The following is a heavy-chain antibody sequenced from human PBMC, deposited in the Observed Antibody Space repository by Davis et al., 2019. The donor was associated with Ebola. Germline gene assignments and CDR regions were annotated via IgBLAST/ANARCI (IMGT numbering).Heavy chain of an antibody. CDR3: ARHDDFWSGGYYYYGMDV. CDR2: IYYSGST. J-gene: IGHJ6*02. Sequence: SETLSLTCTVSGGSISTYYWSWIRQPPGKGLEWIGYIYYSGSTYYNPSLKRRVTISVGPSKNQFSLKLSSLTAADTAVYYCARHDDFWSGGYYYYGMDVWGQGTTVTVSS. D-gene: IGHD3-3*01. CDR1: GGSISTYY. V-gene: IGHV4-59*08.